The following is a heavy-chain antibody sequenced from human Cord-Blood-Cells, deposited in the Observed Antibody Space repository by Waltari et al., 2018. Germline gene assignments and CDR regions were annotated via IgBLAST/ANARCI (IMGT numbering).Heavy chain of an antibody. V-gene: IGHV4-39*01. J-gene: IGHJ6*03. CDR3: ATIDYYYYYMDV. D-gene: IGHD2-15*01. CDR2: IYYSGST. CDR1: GGSISSSSYY. Sequence: QLQLQESGPGLVKPSETLSLTCTVSGGSISSSSYYWGWIRQPPGKGLEWIGSIYYSGSTDYNPALKSRVTISVDTSKNQFSLKLSSVTAADTAVYYCATIDYYYYYMDVWGKGTTVTVSS.